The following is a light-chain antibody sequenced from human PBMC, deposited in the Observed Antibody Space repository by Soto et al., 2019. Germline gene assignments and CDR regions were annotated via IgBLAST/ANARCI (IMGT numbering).Light chain of an antibody. CDR1: QNVDNNF. J-gene: IGKJ2*01. CDR2: GAS. CDR3: QQYGSIPYT. V-gene: IGKV3-20*01. Sequence: ENVLTQSPGTLSLSPGERATLSCRASQNVDNNFLAWYQHKPGQPPRLLIFGASISAAGIPDRFSGSGSGTDFTLSISRLEPEDFVMYHCQQYGSIPYTFGQGTKLDI.